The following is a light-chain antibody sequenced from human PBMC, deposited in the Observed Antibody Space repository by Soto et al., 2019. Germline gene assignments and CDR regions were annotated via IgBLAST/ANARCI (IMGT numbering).Light chain of an antibody. Sequence: QMTPSPSTRSASLVSRVTITCRASQNRMRWVAWYQQRPGKAPDLLIYAASTLQSGVPSRFSGSGSGTDFTLTISSLQPEDFATYQSQQLHSYPFTFGGGTKV. J-gene: IGKJ4*01. CDR3: QQLHSYPFT. V-gene: IGKV1-5*03. CDR2: AAS. CDR1: QNRMRW.